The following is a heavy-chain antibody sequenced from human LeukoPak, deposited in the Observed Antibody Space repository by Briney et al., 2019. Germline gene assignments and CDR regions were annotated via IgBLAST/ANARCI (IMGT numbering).Heavy chain of an antibody. V-gene: IGHV3-74*01. CDR3: ARQAEGSYYFDY. CDR1: GFTFSTYW. D-gene: IGHD1-14*01. Sequence: GGSLRLSCAASGFTFSTYWMHWVRQAPGKGLVWVSRINSDGSRTTYADSVKGRFTISRDNSKNTLDLQMSSLRAEDTAVYYCARQAEGSYYFDYWGQGTLVTVSS. J-gene: IGHJ4*02. CDR2: INSDGSRT.